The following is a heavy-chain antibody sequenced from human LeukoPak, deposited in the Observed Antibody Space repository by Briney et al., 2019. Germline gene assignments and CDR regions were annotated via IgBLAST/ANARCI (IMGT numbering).Heavy chain of an antibody. J-gene: IGHJ4*02. CDR2: ISPKSGGT. CDR1: GYTFTGHF. V-gene: IGHV1-2*02. Sequence: ASVKVSCKASGYTFTGHFIHWVRQAPGHWLEWIGWISPKSGGTNYAQKFQGRITFTGDTSISTAYMELSSLMSDDTAMYYCATVGDSGNDFPVDYWGQGTLVTVSS. D-gene: IGHD5-12*01. CDR3: ATVGDSGNDFPVDY.